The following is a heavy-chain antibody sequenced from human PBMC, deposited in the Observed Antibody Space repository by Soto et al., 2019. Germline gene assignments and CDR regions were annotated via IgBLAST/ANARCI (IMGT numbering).Heavy chain of an antibody. CDR1: GGTFSNYA. CDR3: AKDGGADGYFGNWLDP. D-gene: IGHD5-12*01. CDR2: IIPIFGTT. J-gene: IGHJ5*02. V-gene: IGHV1-69*15. Sequence: QVHLVQSGAEVKKPGSSVNVSCKASGGTFSNYAITWVRQAPGQGLEWVGSIIPIFGTTNVAQKFQGRVTITADESTTTAYMELSGLRSDDTAVYYCAKDGGADGYFGNWLDPWGQGTLVTVSS.